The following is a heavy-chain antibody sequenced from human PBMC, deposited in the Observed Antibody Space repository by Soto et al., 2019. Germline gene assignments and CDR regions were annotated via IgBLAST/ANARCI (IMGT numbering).Heavy chain of an antibody. CDR2: IRNKANSYTT. Sequence: EVQLVESGGGLVQPGGSQRLSCAASGFTFSDHYMDWVRQAPGKGLEWVGRIRNKANSYTTDYAASVKGRFTISRDDSKDSLYLQMNSLKTEDTAIYYCARDSGKGAYFDYLGHGTLATVSS. CDR3: ARDSGKGAYFDY. CDR1: GFTFSDHY. V-gene: IGHV3-72*01. J-gene: IGHJ4*01. D-gene: IGHD1-26*01.